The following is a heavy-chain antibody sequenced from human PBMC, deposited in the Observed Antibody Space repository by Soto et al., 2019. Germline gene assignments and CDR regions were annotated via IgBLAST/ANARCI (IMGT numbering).Heavy chain of an antibody. V-gene: IGHV4-34*01. CDR2: INHSGST. D-gene: IGHD5-18*01. CDR1: GGSFSGYY. J-gene: IGHJ6*03. CDR3: ARAPVDTDYYYYMDV. Sequence: SETLSLTCAVYGGSFSGYYWSWIRQPPGKGLEWIGEINHSGSTNYNPSLKSRVTISVDTSKNQFSLKLSSVTAADTAVYYCARAPVDTDYYYYMDVWGKGTTVTVSS.